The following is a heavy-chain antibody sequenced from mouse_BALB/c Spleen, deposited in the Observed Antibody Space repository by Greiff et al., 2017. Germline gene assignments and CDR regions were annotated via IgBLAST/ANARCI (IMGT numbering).Heavy chain of an antibody. CDR2: IDPFNGGT. J-gene: IGHJ4*01. CDR1: GYSFTSYY. V-gene: IGHV1S135*01. Sequence: VHVKQSGPELMKPGASVKISCKASGYSFTSYYMHWVKQSHGKSLEWIGYIDPFNGGTSYNQKFKGKATLTVDKSSSTAYMHLSSLTSEDSAVYYCARGERDYYAMDYWGQGTSVTVSS. CDR3: ARGERDYYAMDY.